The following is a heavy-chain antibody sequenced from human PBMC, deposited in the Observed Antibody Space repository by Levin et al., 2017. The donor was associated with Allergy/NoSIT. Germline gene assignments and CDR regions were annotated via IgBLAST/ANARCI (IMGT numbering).Heavy chain of an antibody. D-gene: IGHD1-26*01. CDR1: GASINVFSYF. Sequence: SSETLSLTCSVSGASINVFSYFWSWIRQQPGKGPEWIGYIHSSGNPYFNPSVKSRVAMSIDTSKNQFSLEMSSLTAADTAMYYCARRGTYYFDFWGRGILVTVSS. V-gene: IGHV4-31*03. J-gene: IGHJ4*02. CDR2: IHSSGNP. CDR3: ARRGTYYFDF.